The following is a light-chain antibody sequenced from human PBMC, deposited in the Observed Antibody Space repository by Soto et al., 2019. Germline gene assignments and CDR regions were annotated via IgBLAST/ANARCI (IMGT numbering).Light chain of an antibody. V-gene: IGKV3-20*01. CDR3: QHYGSALFT. Sequence: EIVLTQSPGTLSLSPGERATLSCRASQSFSSSYLAWYQQKPSQAPRLLIYGASSRATGIPDRFSGSGSGTDFTLTISSLETEDFAVYYCQHYGSALFTFGPGTKVDVK. J-gene: IGKJ3*01. CDR2: GAS. CDR1: QSFSSSY.